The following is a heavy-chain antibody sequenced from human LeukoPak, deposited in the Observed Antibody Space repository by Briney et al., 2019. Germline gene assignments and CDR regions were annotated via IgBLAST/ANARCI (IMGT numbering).Heavy chain of an antibody. CDR3: ARANEFTFGAEDYYYMDV. D-gene: IGHD3-16*01. J-gene: IGHJ6*03. CDR2: INWNGGST. CDR1: GFTFDDYG. Sequence: AGGSLRLSCAASGFTFDDYGMSWVRQAPGKGLEWVSGINWNGGSTGYADSVKGRFTISRDNAKNSLYLQMNSLRAEDTALYYCARANEFTFGAEDYYYMDVWGKGTTVTVSS. V-gene: IGHV3-20*04.